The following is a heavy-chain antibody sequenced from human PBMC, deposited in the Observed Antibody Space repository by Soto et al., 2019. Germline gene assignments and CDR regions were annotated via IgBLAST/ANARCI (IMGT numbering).Heavy chain of an antibody. CDR1: GFTFSSYG. CDR3: AREGRGSAANFDY. J-gene: IGHJ4*02. CDR2: IWYDGSNK. V-gene: IGHV3-33*01. D-gene: IGHD6-25*01. Sequence: GGSLRLSCAASGFTFSSYGMHWVRQAPGKGLEWVAVIWYDGSNKYYADSVKGRFTISRDNSKNTLYLQMNSLRAEDTAVYYCAREGRGSAANFDYWGQGTLVTVSS.